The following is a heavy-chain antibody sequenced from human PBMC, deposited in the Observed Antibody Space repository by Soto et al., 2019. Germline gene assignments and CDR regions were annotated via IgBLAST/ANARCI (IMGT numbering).Heavy chain of an antibody. CDR3: ASSPAFSSSWDGIPPDPSHGMDV. CDR1: GYTFTSFY. J-gene: IGHJ6*02. Sequence: QMQLVQSGAEVKRPGASVRVSCKSSGYTFTSFYIHWVRQAPGQGLEWMGIINPSGGITNFAQRFQGRVTMTREMSTNTHYMELSSLKSDDTAVYYCASSPAFSSSWDGIPPDPSHGMDVWGQGTTVTVS. V-gene: IGHV1-46*01. CDR2: INPSGGIT. D-gene: IGHD6-13*01.